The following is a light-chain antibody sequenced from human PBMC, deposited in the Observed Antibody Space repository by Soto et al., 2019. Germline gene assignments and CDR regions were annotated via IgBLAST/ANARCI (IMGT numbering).Light chain of an antibody. CDR1: QSVSSSY. CDR3: QQYGSSP. J-gene: IGKJ5*01. Sequence: EIVLTQSPGTLSLSPGERATLSCRASQSVSSSYLAWYQQKPGQAPRLLIYGASSRATGIPDRFSGSGSGIDFTLTSSRLEPEDFAVYYCQQYGSSPLGQGTRLEIK. V-gene: IGKV3-20*01. CDR2: GAS.